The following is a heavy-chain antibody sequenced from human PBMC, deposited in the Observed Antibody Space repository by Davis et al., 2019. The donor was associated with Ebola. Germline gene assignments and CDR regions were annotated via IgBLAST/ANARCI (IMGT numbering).Heavy chain of an antibody. Sequence: GESLKISCAASGFTFSRTDMNWFRQAPGGGPEWVSNINFGGSATYYADSVKGRFTISRGNSKNILYPQMDSLRIEDTAQYYCAGDPNWESGSWGQGTLVSVSS. D-gene: IGHD1-1*01. CDR3: AGDPNWESGS. CDR2: INFGGSAT. V-gene: IGHV3-23*01. J-gene: IGHJ5*02. CDR1: GFTFSRTD.